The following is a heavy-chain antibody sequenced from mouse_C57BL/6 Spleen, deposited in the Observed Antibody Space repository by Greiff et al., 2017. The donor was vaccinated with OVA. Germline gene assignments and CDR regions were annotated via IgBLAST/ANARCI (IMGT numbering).Heavy chain of an antibody. J-gene: IGHJ1*03. V-gene: IGHV1-80*01. CDR1: GYAFSSYW. Sequence: VKVVESGAELVKPGASVKISCKASGYAFSSYWMNWVKQRPGKGLEWIGQIYPGDGDTNYNGKFKGKATLTADKSSSTAYMQLSSLTSEDSAVYFCARDYGSSGYFDVWGTGTTVTVSS. CDR2: IYPGDGDT. D-gene: IGHD1-1*01. CDR3: ARDYGSSGYFDV.